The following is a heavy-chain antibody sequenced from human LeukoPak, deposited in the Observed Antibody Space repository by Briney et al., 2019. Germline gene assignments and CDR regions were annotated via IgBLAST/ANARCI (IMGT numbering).Heavy chain of an antibody. V-gene: IGHV4-59*08. CDR1: GGSVSSYY. J-gene: IGHJ6*03. D-gene: IGHD2/OR15-2a*01. CDR2: IYYTGIT. CDR3: ATLEYSDYRYYMDV. Sequence: KSSETLSLTCTVSGGSVSSYYWSWIRQPPGKGLEWSGNIYYTGITNYNPSLNSRATISLDATKMLSSLWLKSVTAAHTAVYYCATLEYSDYRYYMDVWGKGTTVSASS.